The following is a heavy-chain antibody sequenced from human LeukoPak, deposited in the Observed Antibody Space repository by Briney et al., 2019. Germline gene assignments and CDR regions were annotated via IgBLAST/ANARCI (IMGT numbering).Heavy chain of an antibody. V-gene: IGHV4-4*02. Sequence: SGTLSLTCAVSGGYISSFYWWSWVRQPPGKGLEWIGEIYHSGTTNSNPSLKSRVAISVDKSNNQFSLRLSSVTAADTAVYYCARRVPSGRGGAFDIWGQGTMVTVSS. CDR3: ARRVPSGRGGAFDI. CDR2: IYHSGTT. D-gene: IGHD2-15*01. CDR1: GGYISSFYW. J-gene: IGHJ3*02.